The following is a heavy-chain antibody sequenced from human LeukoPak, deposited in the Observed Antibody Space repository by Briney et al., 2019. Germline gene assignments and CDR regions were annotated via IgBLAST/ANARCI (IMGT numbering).Heavy chain of an antibody. CDR3: AAKANWGDDY. J-gene: IGHJ4*02. CDR1: GGSISSSSYY. Sequence: SETLSLTCTVSGGSISSSSYYWGWIRQPPGKGLEWIGSIYYSGSTYYNPSLKCRVTISVDTSKNQFSLKLSSVTAADTAVYYCAAKANWGDDYWGQGTLVTVSS. D-gene: IGHD7-27*01. V-gene: IGHV4-39*01. CDR2: IYYSGST.